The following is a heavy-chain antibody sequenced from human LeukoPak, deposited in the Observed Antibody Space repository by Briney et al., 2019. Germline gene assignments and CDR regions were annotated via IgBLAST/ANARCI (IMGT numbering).Heavy chain of an antibody. V-gene: IGHV1-18*01. CDR1: GYTFTSYG. J-gene: IGHJ4*02. Sequence: ASVKVSCTASGYTFTSYGISWVRQAPGQGLEWMGWISAYNGNTNYAEKLQGRVTMTTDTSTSTAYMELRSLRSDDTAVYYCARDQVGITMIVVVPRFDYWGQGTLVTVAS. D-gene: IGHD3-22*01. CDR3: ARDQVGITMIVVVPRFDY. CDR2: ISAYNGNT.